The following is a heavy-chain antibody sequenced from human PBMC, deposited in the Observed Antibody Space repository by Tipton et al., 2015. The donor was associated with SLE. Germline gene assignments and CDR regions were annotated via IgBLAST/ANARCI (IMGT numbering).Heavy chain of an antibody. D-gene: IGHD6-13*01. J-gene: IGHJ4*02. CDR3: ARESSLDPLFDY. V-gene: IGHV4-59*01. CDR2: LYYSGST. CDR1: GGSISSYY. Sequence: TLSLTCTVSGGSISSYYWSWIRQPPGKGLEWNGNLYYSGSTNYNPSLKRRLTISVDTSKNQFSLKLSSVTAADTAVYYCARESSLDPLFDYWGQGTLVTVSS.